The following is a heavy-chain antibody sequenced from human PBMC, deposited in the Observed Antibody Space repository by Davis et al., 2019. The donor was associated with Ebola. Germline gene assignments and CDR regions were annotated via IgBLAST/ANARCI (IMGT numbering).Heavy chain of an antibody. Sequence: AASVKVSCKASGYTFTSYYMHWVRQAPGQGLEWMGIINPSGGSTSYAQKFQGRVTITADESTSTAYMELSSLRSEDTAVYYCARDRHGSFDYWGQGTLVTVSS. J-gene: IGHJ4*02. CDR3: ARDRHGSFDY. CDR2: INPSGGST. CDR1: GYTFTSYY. V-gene: IGHV1-46*01.